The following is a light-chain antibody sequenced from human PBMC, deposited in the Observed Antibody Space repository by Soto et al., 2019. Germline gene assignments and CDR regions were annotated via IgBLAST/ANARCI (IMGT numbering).Light chain of an antibody. CDR3: LQDYNYPYT. CDR2: AAS. CDR1: QDIKND. V-gene: IGKV1-6*01. J-gene: IGKJ2*01. Sequence: AIQMTQSPSSLSASVGDRVTITCRASQDIKNDLGWYQQKPGKAPKLLIYAASNLQSGIPSRFSGSGSGTDFTLTISSLQPDDFATYYCLQDYNYPYTFGQGTKLEIK.